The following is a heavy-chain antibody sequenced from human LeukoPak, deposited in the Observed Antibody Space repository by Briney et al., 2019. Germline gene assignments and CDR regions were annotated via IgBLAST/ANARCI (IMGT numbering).Heavy chain of an antibody. CDR3: AKDGRSDIPGY. Sequence: GGSLRLSCAASGFTFSSYWMSWVRQAPGKGLEWVSTISANSGSRYYADSVKGRFTISRDNSKNTLYLQMNSLRVEDTAVYYCAKDGRSDIPGYWGQGTLVTVSS. CDR1: GFTFSSYW. J-gene: IGHJ4*02. D-gene: IGHD2-15*01. CDR2: ISANSGSR. V-gene: IGHV3-23*01.